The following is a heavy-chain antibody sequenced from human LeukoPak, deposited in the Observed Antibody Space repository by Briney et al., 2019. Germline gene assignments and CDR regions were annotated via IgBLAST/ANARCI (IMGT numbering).Heavy chain of an antibody. D-gene: IGHD6-19*01. J-gene: IGHJ5*02. V-gene: IGHV4-38-2*02. CDR2: VYHSGST. Sequence: SETLSLTCTVSAYSISSGYYWGWIRQPPGKGLEWIGSVYHSGSTYYNPSLKSRVTISVDTSKNQFSLNLSSVTAADTAVYYYARGFWYSSGWYSWFDPWGQGTLVTVSS. CDR1: AYSISSGYY. CDR3: ARGFWYSSGWYSWFDP.